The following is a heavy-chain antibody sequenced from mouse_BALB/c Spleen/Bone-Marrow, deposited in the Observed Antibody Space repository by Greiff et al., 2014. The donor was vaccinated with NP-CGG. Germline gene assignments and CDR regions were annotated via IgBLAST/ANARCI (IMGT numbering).Heavy chain of an antibody. V-gene: IGHV1-14*01. CDR2: IHPYNGGT. Sequence: EVQLQQSGPELVKPGASVKMSCKASGYTFTSYVMHWVKQKPGQGLEWIGYIHPYNGGTKYNEKFKGKATLTSDKSSSTAYMELSSLTSEDSAVYYCARRYGNYYFDYWGQGTTLTVSS. J-gene: IGHJ2*01. D-gene: IGHD2-10*02. CDR1: GYTFTSYV. CDR3: ARRYGNYYFDY.